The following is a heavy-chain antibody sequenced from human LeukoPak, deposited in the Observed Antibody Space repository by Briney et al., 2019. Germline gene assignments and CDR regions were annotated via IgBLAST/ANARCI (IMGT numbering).Heavy chain of an antibody. Sequence: GGSLRLSCAASGFTFSSYGMHWVRQAPGKGLGWVAVIWYDGSNKYYADSVKGRFTISRDNSKNTLYLQMNSLRAEDTAVYYCARDYGGVFDYWGQGTLVTVSS. CDR3: ARDYGGVFDY. CDR1: GFTFSSYG. CDR2: IWYDGSNK. J-gene: IGHJ4*02. D-gene: IGHD4-23*01. V-gene: IGHV3-33*01.